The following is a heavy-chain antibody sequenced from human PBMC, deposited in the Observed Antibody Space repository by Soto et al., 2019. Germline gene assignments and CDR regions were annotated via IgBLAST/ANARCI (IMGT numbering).Heavy chain of an antibody. CDR2: IYYSGST. V-gene: IGHV4-39*01. CDR3: ALRQEKGPAATGRFDP. CDR1: GGSISSSRYY. Sequence: QLQLQESGPGLLKPSETLSLTCPVYGGSISSSRYYWGWLPQPPGQGLEGVGNIYYSGSTYYNPSLTSRVTISVDTSKNQFSLKLSSVTAADTAVYYCALRQEKGPAATGRFDPWGQATLATASS. D-gene: IGHD2-15*01. J-gene: IGHJ5*02.